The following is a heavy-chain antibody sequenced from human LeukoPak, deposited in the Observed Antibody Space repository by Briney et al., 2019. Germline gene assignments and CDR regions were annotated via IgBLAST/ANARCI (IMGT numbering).Heavy chain of an antibody. D-gene: IGHD3-9*01. CDR1: GFTFSSYS. CDR2: ISSSGSTI. CDR3: AREDEILTGYYSAFDI. J-gene: IGHJ3*02. Sequence: GGSLRLSCAASGFTFSSYSMNWVRQAPGKGLEWVSYISSSGSTIYYADSVKGRFTISRDNAKNSLYLQMNSLRAEDTAVYYCAREDEILTGYYSAFDIWGQGTMVTVSS. V-gene: IGHV3-48*04.